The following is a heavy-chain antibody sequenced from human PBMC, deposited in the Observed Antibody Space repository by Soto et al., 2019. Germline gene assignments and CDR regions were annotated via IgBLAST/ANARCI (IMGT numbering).Heavy chain of an antibody. V-gene: IGHV3-11*01. CDR1: GFTSWDYD. Sequence: GGSLRLSCAASGFTSWDYDMSWIRQAPGKGLDWVSYISRSGNTMYYGDYVKGRFTISRDNAENSVFLQMISLRAEDTAVYYCVREGRSSTSCNTGCVFDSWGQGTMVTVS. D-gene: IGHD2-2*02. CDR3: VREGRSSTSCNTGCVFDS. J-gene: IGHJ3*02. CDR2: ISRSGNTM.